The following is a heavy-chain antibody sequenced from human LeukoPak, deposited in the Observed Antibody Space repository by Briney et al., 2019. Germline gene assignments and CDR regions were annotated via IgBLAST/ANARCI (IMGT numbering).Heavy chain of an antibody. J-gene: IGHJ4*02. Sequence: PSETLSLTCTVSGGSISASSYYWGWIRQPPEKGLEWIGSIYYSGSTYYNPSLKSRVTISVDTSKNQFFLKLSSVTAADTAVYYCATYYYDSSGHFDYWGQGTLVAVSS. CDR1: GGSISASSYY. V-gene: IGHV4-39*01. D-gene: IGHD3-22*01. CDR2: IYYSGST. CDR3: ATYYYDSSGHFDY.